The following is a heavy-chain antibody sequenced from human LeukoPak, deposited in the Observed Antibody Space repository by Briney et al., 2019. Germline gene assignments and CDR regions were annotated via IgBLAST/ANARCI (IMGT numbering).Heavy chain of an antibody. D-gene: IGHD3-9*01. CDR1: GYTFTGYY. CDR2: ISPNSGGT. CDR3: ARGARYFDWLPDDF. V-gene: IGHV1-2*02. Sequence: ASVKVSCKASGYTFTGYYMHWVRQAPGQGLEWMGWISPNSGGTIYAHQFRGRVTMTRDTSITTAYMELSRLRSDDTAVYYCARGARYFDWLPDDFWGQGTLVTVSS. J-gene: IGHJ4*02.